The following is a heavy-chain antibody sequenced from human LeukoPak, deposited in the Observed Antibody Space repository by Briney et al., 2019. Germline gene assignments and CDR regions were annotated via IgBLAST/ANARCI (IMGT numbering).Heavy chain of an antibody. V-gene: IGHV3-21*01. D-gene: IGHD6-19*01. CDR3: ARDRAGTNAFDI. CDR2: ISSSSSYI. Sequence: GGSLRLSCAASGFTFSSYSMNWVRQAPGKGLEWVSSISSSSSYIYYADSVKGRFTISRDNAKNSLYLQMNSLRAEDTAVYYCARDRAGTNAFDIWGQGTMVTVSS. J-gene: IGHJ3*02. CDR1: GFTFSSYS.